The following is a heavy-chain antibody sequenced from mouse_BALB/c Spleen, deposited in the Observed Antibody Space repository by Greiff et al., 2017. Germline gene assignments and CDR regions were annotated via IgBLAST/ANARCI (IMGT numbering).Heavy chain of an antibody. CDR2: IWAGGST. D-gene: IGHD1-1*01. J-gene: IGHJ2*01. V-gene: IGHV2-9*02. CDR1: GFSLTSYG. CDR3: ARGLLRGRYFDY. Sequence: QVQLQQSGPGLVAPSQSLSITCTVSGFSLTSYGVHWVRQPPGKGLEWLGVIWAGGSTNYNSALMSRLSISKDNSKSQVFLKMNSLQTDDTAMYYCARGLLRGRYFDYWGQGTTLTVSS.